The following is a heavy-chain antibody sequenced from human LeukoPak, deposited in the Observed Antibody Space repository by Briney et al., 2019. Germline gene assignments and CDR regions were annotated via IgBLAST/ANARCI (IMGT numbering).Heavy chain of an antibody. Sequence: GESLKISCQASGYSFSTYWITWVRQMPGKGLEWMGIIYPGDSDTRYSPSFQGQVTISTDESISTAYLQWTSLRASDTAIYYCARQAREHSSYNGAPFDFWGQGTMVTVSS. CDR3: ARQAREHSSYNGAPFDF. CDR1: GYSFSTYW. V-gene: IGHV5-51*01. J-gene: IGHJ3*01. D-gene: IGHD3-22*01. CDR2: IYPGDSDT.